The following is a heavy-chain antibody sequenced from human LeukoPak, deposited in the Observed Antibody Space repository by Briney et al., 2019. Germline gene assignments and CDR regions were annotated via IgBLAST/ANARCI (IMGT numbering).Heavy chain of an antibody. J-gene: IGHJ4*02. D-gene: IGHD5-18*01. CDR3: AREPSAAGYSDAFDY. Sequence: GGSLRLSCATSGFTFSYYWMTWVRQAPGKGLEWVANIKQDGSEKYYVDSVKGRFTISRDNAEKSVYLQMNSLRAEDTAVHYCAREPSAAGYSDAFDYWGQGALVTVSS. CDR2: IKQDGSEK. V-gene: IGHV3-7*03. CDR1: GFTFSYYW.